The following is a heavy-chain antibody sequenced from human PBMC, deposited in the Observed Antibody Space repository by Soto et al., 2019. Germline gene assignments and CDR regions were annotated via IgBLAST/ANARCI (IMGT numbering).Heavy chain of an antibody. CDR2: INGGGNST. J-gene: IGHJ4*02. CDR3: ARGRPIDY. CDR1: GFTFSRYW. D-gene: IGHD6-6*01. V-gene: IGHV3-74*01. Sequence: GGSLRLSCAASGFTFSRYWMHWVRQAPGKGLVWVSRINGGGNSTSHADSVKGRFTISRDNAKNTLYLQMNSLRAEDTAMYYCARGRPIDYWGQGTLVTVSS.